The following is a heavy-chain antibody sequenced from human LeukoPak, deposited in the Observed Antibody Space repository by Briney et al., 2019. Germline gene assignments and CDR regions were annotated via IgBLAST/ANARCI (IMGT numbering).Heavy chain of an antibody. D-gene: IGHD3-10*02. Sequence: GGSLRLSCAASGFTFSGYWMTWVRQAPGKGLEWVSYISSSGSTIYYADSVKGRFTISRDNAKNSLYLQMNSLRAEDTAVYYCAELGITMIGGVWGKGTTVTISS. V-gene: IGHV3-48*03. CDR1: GFTFSGYW. J-gene: IGHJ6*04. CDR2: ISSSGSTI. CDR3: AELGITMIGGV.